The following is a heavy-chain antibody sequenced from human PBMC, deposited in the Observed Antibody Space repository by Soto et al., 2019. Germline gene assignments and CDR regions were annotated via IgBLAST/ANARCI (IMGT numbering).Heavy chain of an antibody. Sequence: EVQLVESGGGLVQPGGSLRLSCAGSGFTFSNYWMHWVRQDPEKGLVWVSTINTDGTTTQYADSVKGRFTVTRDNAKNTLYLQMNSLRVEDTAVYFCAKALSWGQCDYWGQGTLVTVSS. V-gene: IGHV3-74*03. D-gene: IGHD3-16*01. CDR2: INTDGTTT. CDR1: GFTFSNYW. J-gene: IGHJ4*02. CDR3: AKALSWGQCDY.